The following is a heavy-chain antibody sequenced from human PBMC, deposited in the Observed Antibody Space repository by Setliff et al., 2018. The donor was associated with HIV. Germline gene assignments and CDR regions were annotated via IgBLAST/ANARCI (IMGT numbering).Heavy chain of an antibody. J-gene: IGHJ6*02. CDR3: ARVGGRGGSSWYLGTKMGRKYGMDV. CDR1: GGAISSHY. V-gene: IGHV4-59*11. Sequence: SETLSLTCTVSGGAISSHYWSWIRQPPGKGLEWIGSIYYSGSTNYDPSLKSRVTISVDTSKNQFSLKLSSVTAADTAVYYCARVGGRGGSSWYLGTKMGRKYGMDVWGQGTTVTVSS. CDR2: IYYSGST. D-gene: IGHD6-13*01.